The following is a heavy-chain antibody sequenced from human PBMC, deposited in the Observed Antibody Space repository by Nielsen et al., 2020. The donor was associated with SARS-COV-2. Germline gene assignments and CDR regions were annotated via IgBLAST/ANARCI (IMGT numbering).Heavy chain of an antibody. CDR2: IYSGGST. CDR3: AKDRGYCSGGSCYSFDY. V-gene: IGHV3-53*05. CDR1: GFTVSSNY. Sequence: GGSLRLSCAASGFTVSSNYMSWVRQAPGKGLEWVSVIYSGGSTYCADSVKGRFTISRDNSKNTLYLQMNSLRAEDTAVYYCAKDRGYCSGGSCYSFDYWGQGTLVTVSS. J-gene: IGHJ4*02. D-gene: IGHD2-15*01.